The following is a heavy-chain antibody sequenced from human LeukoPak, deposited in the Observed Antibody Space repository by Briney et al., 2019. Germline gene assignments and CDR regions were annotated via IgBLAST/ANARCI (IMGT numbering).Heavy chain of an antibody. J-gene: IGHJ4*02. Sequence: PGGSLRLSCAASGFTLSDYSMHWVRQAPGKGLEYVSAISSDGGTTYYANSAKDRFTISRDNSKNTLYLQMGSLRAEDMAVYYCARVGGVNYFDYWGQGTLVTVSS. D-gene: IGHD2-8*02. CDR2: ISSDGGTT. CDR1: GFTLSDYS. V-gene: IGHV3-64*01. CDR3: ARVGGVNYFDY.